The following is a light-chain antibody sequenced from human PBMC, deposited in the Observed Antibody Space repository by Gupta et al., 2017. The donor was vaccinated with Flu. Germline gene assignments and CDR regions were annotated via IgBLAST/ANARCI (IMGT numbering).Light chain of an antibody. Sequence: SYELTQPPSVSVSPGQTASIPCSGDKLGDKYACWYQQKPGQSPVLVISQDSKRPSGIPERFSGSNSGNTATLTISGTQAMDEADYYCQAWDSSTAEVVFGGGTKLTVL. V-gene: IGLV3-1*01. J-gene: IGLJ2*01. CDR1: KLGDKY. CDR2: QDS. CDR3: QAWDSSTAEVV.